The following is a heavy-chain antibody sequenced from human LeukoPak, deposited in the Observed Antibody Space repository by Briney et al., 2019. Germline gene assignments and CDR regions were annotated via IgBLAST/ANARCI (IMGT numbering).Heavy chain of an antibody. J-gene: IGHJ6*03. V-gene: IGHV4-34*01. D-gene: IGHD3-10*01. CDR3: ARRFGREFGEGFYYYHYMDV. CDR2: INHSGST. Sequence: SETLSLTCAVYRGSFSGSYWNWIRQPPRRGLERIGEINHSGSTNYNPSLKSRATISVDTSKNQFSLRLTSVTAADTAVYYCARRFGREFGEGFYYYHYMDVWGKGTTVTVSS. CDR1: RGSFSGSY.